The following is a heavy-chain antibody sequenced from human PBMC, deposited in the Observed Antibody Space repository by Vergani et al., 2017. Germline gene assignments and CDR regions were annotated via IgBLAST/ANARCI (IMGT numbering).Heavy chain of an antibody. J-gene: IGHJ3*02. Sequence: EVQLVESGGGLVQPGGSLRLSCAASGFTFSSYEMNWVRQAPGKGLEWVSYISSSGSTIYYADSVKGRFTISRDNAKNSLYLQMNSLRAEDTAVYYCARIHYGDYQNYAFEIWGQGTMVTVSS. D-gene: IGHD4-17*01. V-gene: IGHV3-48*03. CDR3: ARIHYGDYQNYAFEI. CDR1: GFTFSSYE. CDR2: ISSSGSTI.